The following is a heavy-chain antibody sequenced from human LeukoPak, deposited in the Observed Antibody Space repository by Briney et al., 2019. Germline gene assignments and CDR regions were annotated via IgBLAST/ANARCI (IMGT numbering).Heavy chain of an antibody. D-gene: IGHD5-24*01. J-gene: IGHJ4*02. CDR2: IYSGGST. Sequence: QPGGSVRLSCAASGFTVSSNYMSWVRQAPGKGLEWVSVIYSGGSTYYADSVKGRFTISRDNSKNTLYLQMNSLRAEDTAVYYCARGEMATIPIDYWGQGTLVTVSS. CDR1: GFTVSSNY. V-gene: IGHV3-66*02. CDR3: ARGEMATIPIDY.